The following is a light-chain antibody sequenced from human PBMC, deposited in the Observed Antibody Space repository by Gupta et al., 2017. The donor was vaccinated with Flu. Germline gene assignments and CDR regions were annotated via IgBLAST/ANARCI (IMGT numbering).Light chain of an antibody. CDR3: AAWDDSLNGHYV. J-gene: IGLJ1*01. V-gene: IGLV1-44*01. Sequence: QSVLAPPPSASGTPGQRVPISCSGSTSNIGSITVNSYQHGPGMAPNHLIYVNNQRPSGVPDRFSGSKSGTSASLAINGLQSEDEADYYCAAWDDSLNGHYVFGTGTKVTVL. CDR1: TSNIGSIT. CDR2: VNN.